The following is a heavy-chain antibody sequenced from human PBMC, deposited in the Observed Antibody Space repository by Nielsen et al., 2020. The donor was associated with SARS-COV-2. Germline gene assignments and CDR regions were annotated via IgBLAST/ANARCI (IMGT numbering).Heavy chain of an antibody. D-gene: IGHD1-26*01. CDR1: GFSFNSYW. V-gene: IGHV3-74*01. CDR2: INNDGSRT. Sequence: GESLKISCAVSGFSFNSYWMHWVRRGPGRGLVWVSRINNDGSRTNYADSVKGRFTISRDNAKNTVYLQMNSLRAEDTALYYCARGQFTGTYGRGAFDVWGQGTMVTVSS. J-gene: IGHJ3*01. CDR3: ARGQFTGTYGRGAFDV.